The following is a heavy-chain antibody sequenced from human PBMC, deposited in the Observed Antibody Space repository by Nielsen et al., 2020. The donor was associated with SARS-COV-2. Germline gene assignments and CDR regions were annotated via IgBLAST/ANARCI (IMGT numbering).Heavy chain of an antibody. CDR2: IYYSGST. CDR3: ARDSVGATTLSFDY. V-gene: IGHV4-59*01. Sequence: SETLSLTCTVSGGSMSPYYWSWIRQPPGKGLEWIGYIYYSGSTNYNPSLKSRVTISVDTSKNQFSLKLSSVTAADTAVYYCARDSVGATTLSFDYWGQGTLVTVSS. D-gene: IGHD1-26*01. J-gene: IGHJ4*02. CDR1: GGSMSPYY.